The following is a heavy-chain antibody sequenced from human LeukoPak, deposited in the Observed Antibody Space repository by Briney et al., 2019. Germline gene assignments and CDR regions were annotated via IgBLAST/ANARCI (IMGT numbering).Heavy chain of an antibody. Sequence: PSETLSLTCTVSGGSISSGSYYWSWIRQHAGTGLEWIGRIYTSGSTNYNPSLKSRVTISVDTSKNQFSLKLSSVTAADTAVYYCARESFWFDPWGQGTLVTVSS. CDR3: ARESFWFDP. CDR1: GGSISSGSYY. V-gene: IGHV4-61*02. J-gene: IGHJ5*02. CDR2: IYTSGST.